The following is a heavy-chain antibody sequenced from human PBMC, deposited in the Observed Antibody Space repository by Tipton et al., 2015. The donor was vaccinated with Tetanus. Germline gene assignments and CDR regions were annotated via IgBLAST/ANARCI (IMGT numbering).Heavy chain of an antibody. CDR3: ARGMRSNWFDP. Sequence: QLVQSGAEAKKPGASVKVSCEAFGYTLTGFYMHWVRQAPGQGLEWMGWILPRSGVTKSSQQFQGRVAMTSDTSISTVYMELSGLRTDETAVYYWARGMRSNWFDPWGQGSLVIVSS. D-gene: IGHD6-13*01. CDR2: ILPRSGVT. V-gene: IGHV1-2*02. J-gene: IGHJ5*02. CDR1: GYTLTGFY.